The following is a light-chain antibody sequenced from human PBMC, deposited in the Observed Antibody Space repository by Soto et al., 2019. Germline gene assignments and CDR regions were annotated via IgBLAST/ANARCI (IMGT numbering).Light chain of an antibody. CDR1: QTIGNN. Sequence: ERVMTQSPATLSVSPGEKVTLSCWASQTIGNNLAWYQQKPGQAPRLLIYFASARATGVPARFSGSGSGTEFTLTISSLQSEDSAVYYCQHYNEWPLSFGGGTKVE. V-gene: IGKV3-15*01. J-gene: IGKJ4*01. CDR2: FAS. CDR3: QHYNEWPLS.